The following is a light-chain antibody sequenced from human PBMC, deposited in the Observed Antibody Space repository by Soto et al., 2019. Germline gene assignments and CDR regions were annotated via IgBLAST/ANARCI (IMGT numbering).Light chain of an antibody. Sequence: EIVLTQSPGTLSLSPGERATLSCRASQSLSSSQLAWYQHKPGQSPRLLIYRASARATGVPDRFSGSGSGTEFTLTISSLQSEDFAVYYCQQYNNWPPITFGQGTRLEIK. CDR2: RAS. CDR1: QSLSSS. CDR3: QQYNNWPPIT. V-gene: IGKV3-15*01. J-gene: IGKJ5*01.